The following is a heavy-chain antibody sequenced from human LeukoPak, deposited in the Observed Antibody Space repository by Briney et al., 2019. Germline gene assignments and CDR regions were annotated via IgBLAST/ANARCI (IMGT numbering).Heavy chain of an antibody. Sequence: GGPLRLSCAASGFTFSSYSMNWVRQAPGKGLEWVSSISSSSSYTYYADPVKGRFTISRDNAKNSLYLQMNSLRAEDTAVYYCARGEIYWGQGTLVTVSS. CDR3: ARGEIY. CDR1: GFTFSSYS. J-gene: IGHJ4*02. V-gene: IGHV3-21*01. CDR2: ISSSSSYT. D-gene: IGHD1-26*01.